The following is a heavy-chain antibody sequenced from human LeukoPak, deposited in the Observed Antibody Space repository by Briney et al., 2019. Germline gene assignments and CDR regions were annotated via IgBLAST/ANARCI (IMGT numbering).Heavy chain of an antibody. CDR3: ARDLVVYAISGYYYYMDV. D-gene: IGHD2-8*01. CDR1: GGSISSGSYY. V-gene: IGHV4-61*02. CDR2: IYTGGST. Sequence: PSQTLSLTCTVSGGSISSGSYYWSWIRQPAGKGLEWIGRIYTGGSTNYNPSLKSRVTISVDTSKNQFSLKLSSVTAADTAVYYCARDLVVYAISGYYYYMDVWGKGTTVTVSS. J-gene: IGHJ6*03.